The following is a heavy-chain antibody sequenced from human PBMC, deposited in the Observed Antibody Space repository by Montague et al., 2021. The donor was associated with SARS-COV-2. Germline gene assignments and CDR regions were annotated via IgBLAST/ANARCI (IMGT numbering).Heavy chain of an antibody. CDR2: IKPDGGEK. CDR3: ARDSRIVGATSGMDV. CDR1: GFTFSSYW. D-gene: IGHD1-26*01. V-gene: IGHV3-7*03. Sequence: SLRLSCAASGFTFSSYWMSWVRQTPGKGLEWVANIKPDGGEKHYVDSVKGRFTISRDNAKNSLNLQMDSLRAEDTALYYCARDSRIVGATSGMDVWGQGTTVIVSS. J-gene: IGHJ6*02.